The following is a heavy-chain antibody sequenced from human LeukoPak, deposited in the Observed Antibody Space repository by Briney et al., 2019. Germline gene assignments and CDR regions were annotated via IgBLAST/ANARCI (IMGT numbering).Heavy chain of an antibody. J-gene: IGHJ3*02. D-gene: IGHD2-2*01. Sequence: PGGSLRLSCAASGFTFSSYEMNWVRQAPGKGLEWVSYISSSGSTIYYADSVKGRFTISRDNAKNSLYLQMNSLRAEDTAVYYCARYCSSTSCYRAAFDIWGQGTMVTVSS. CDR1: GFTFSSYE. CDR3: ARYCSSTSCYRAAFDI. CDR2: ISSSGSTI. V-gene: IGHV3-48*03.